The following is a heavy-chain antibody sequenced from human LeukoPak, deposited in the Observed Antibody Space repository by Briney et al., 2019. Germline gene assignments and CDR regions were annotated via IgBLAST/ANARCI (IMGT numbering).Heavy chain of an antibody. CDR3: ARGARLHYYGSGSYGNYYYGMDV. V-gene: IGHV4-59*12. Sequence: SETLSLTCTVSGGSINSYYSSWIRQPPGKGLEWIGYIYYSGSTNYNPSLKSRVTISVDTSKNQFSLKLSSVTAADTAVYYCARGARLHYYGSGSYGNYYYGMDVWGQGTTVTVSS. CDR2: IYYSGST. J-gene: IGHJ6*02. CDR1: GGSINSYY. D-gene: IGHD3-10*01.